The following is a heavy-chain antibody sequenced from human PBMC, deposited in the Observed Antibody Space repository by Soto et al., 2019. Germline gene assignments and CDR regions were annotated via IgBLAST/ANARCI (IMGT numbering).Heavy chain of an antibody. J-gene: IGHJ4*02. D-gene: IGHD4-4*01. CDR2: INPSGGST. CDR3: ARTRRYSSISAVRY. Sequence: TGQGLEWMGIINPSGGSTSYAQKFQGRVTMTRDTSTSTVYMELSSLRSEDTAVFFFARTRRYSSISAVRYWGPEPLVT. V-gene: IGHV1-46*03.